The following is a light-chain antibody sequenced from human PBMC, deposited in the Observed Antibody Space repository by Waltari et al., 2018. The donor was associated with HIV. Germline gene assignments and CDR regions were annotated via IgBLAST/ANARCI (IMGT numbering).Light chain of an antibody. CDR3: QQYYTVRPT. J-gene: IGKJ4*01. CDR1: RTVLSNSDNRNY. CDR2: WAS. Sequence: VMTQSPHSLACSLGGRPTFNCRSNRTVLSNSDNRNYLAWYQQKTGQAPNVLIYWASNRQSGVPDRFSASGSGTNFSLTISSLQAADVAVYYCQQYYTVRPTFGGGTKVEIK. V-gene: IGKV4-1*01.